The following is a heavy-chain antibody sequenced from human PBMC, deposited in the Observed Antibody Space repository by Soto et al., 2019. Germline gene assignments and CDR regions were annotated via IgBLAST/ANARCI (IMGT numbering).Heavy chain of an antibody. V-gene: IGHV3-7*01. J-gene: IGHJ4*02. CDR3: ARDNPGTYFDF. CDR2: IKHDGSDK. Sequence: EVHLVESGGALVQPGGSLGLSCTASGFTFSNYWMTWVRQAPGKGLEWVANIKHDGSDKYYVDSVKGRFTISRDNAKNSLYLQMNSLRAEDTALYYCARDNPGTYFDFWGQGTPVTVSS. D-gene: IGHD1-7*01. CDR1: GFTFSNYW.